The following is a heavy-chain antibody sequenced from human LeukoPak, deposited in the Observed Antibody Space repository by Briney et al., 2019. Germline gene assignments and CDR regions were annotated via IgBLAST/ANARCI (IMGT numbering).Heavy chain of an antibody. D-gene: IGHD2-21*02. CDR3: ARDCGGDSYLGAFDI. J-gene: IGHJ3*02. Sequence: SETLSLTCSVSGGSIHTYYWTWIRQPPGKGLEWIWNVYYSGTTYYNPSLKSRLTISVDTSKNQFSLKLNSVTAADTAVYFCARDCGGDSYLGAFDIWGQGTVVTVSS. V-gene: IGHV4-59*13. CDR2: VYYSGTT. CDR1: GGSIHTYY.